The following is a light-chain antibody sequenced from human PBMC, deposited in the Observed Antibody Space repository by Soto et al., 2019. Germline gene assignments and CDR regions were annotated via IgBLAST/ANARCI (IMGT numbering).Light chain of an antibody. CDR1: HSVSGN. CDR2: GAC. CDR3: QQYENSPIT. Sequence: EIVMTQSPSTLSVSPWERSTLSFMASHSVSGNLAWYRQKPGQAPRLLISGACRRATGIPDRFSGTGSETDFTLTINRLEPEDFAVYYCQQYENSPITFGQGTRLEIK. V-gene: IGKV3-20*01. J-gene: IGKJ5*01.